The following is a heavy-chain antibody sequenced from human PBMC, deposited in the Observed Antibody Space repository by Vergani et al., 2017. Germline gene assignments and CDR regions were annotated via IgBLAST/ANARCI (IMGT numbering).Heavy chain of an antibody. D-gene: IGHD6-6*01. CDR2: ISYDGSNK. Sequence: VQLVESGGGVVQPGRSLRLSCAASGFTFSSYAMHWVRQAPGKGLEWVAVISYDGSNKYYADSVKGRFNISRDNSKNTLYLQMNSRGAEDTAVYYCAREGLSDSSSAFFDYWGQGTLVTVSS. CDR3: AREGLSDSSSAFFDY. J-gene: IGHJ4*02. V-gene: IGHV3-30-3*01. CDR1: GFTFSSYA.